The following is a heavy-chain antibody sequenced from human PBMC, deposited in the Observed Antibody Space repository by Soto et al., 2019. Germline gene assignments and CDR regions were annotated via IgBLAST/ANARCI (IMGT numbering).Heavy chain of an antibody. Sequence: GASVKVSCKASGYTFTSYDINWVRQATGQGLEWMGWMNPNSGNTGYAQKFQGRVTMTRNTSISTAYMELSSLRSEDTAVYYCARDRGVYDFWSGYPTGAFDIWGQGTMVTVSS. CDR1: GYTFTSYD. V-gene: IGHV1-8*01. CDR3: ARDRGVYDFWSGYPTGAFDI. J-gene: IGHJ3*02. D-gene: IGHD3-3*01. CDR2: MNPNSGNT.